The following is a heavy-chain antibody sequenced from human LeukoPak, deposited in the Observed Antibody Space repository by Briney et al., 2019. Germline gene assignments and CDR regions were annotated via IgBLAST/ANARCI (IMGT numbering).Heavy chain of an antibody. Sequence: PGGSLRLSCAASGFTFSNAWMSWVRQAPGKGLEWVGRIKSKTDGGTTDYAAPVKGRFTISRDDSKNTLYLQMNSLRAEDTAVYYCAKDQILPYAFDIWGQGTMVTVSS. D-gene: IGHD1-26*01. CDR2: IKSKTDGGTT. CDR1: GFTFSNAW. J-gene: IGHJ3*02. CDR3: AKDQILPYAFDI. V-gene: IGHV3-15*01.